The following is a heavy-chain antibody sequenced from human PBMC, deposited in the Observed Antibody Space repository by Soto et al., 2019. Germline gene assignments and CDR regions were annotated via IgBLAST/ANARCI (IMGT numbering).Heavy chain of an antibody. D-gene: IGHD4-17*01. CDR3: AREVIPLTTDWYFDL. CDR2: IYDSGST. V-gene: IGHV4-30-4*01. Sequence: QLQLRESGPGLVKPSETLSLTCTVSGGSISGGVGGLYYWSLIRQPPGKGLEWIGYIYDSGSTYCHPSLKSRVTTAVDTSKNQFALGLSSVTAADTAVYYCAREVIPLTTDWYFDLWGRGTLVTVSS. CDR1: GGSISGGVGGLYY. J-gene: IGHJ2*01.